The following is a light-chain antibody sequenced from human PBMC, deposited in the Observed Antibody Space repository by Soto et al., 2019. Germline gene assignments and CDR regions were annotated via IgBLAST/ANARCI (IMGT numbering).Light chain of an antibody. CDR1: SGDVATYNF. CDR3: SSYAGSNKVV. J-gene: IGLJ2*01. Sequence: QSVLTQPPSASGSPGQSVTISCTGTSGDVATYNFVSWYQQHPGKAPKLTIYEVTKRPSGVPDRFSGSKSGNTASLTVSGLQAEDEADYYCSSYAGSNKVVFGGGTKLTVL. CDR2: EVT. V-gene: IGLV2-8*01.